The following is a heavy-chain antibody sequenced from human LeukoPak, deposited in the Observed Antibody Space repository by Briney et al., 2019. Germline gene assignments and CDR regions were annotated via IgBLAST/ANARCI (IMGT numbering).Heavy chain of an antibody. J-gene: IGHJ3*02. CDR1: GYTFTSYY. CDR3: ARGSSVSGTVKSAFEI. CDR2: INPNSGDT. Sequence: ASVKVSCKASGYTFTSYYMHWVRQAPGQGLERMGWINPNSGDTKYAQKFQDRVTMTRDTSISTAYMELSRLGSDDTAVYYCARGSSVSGTVKSAFEIWGQGTMVTVSS. D-gene: IGHD1-20*01. V-gene: IGHV1-2*02.